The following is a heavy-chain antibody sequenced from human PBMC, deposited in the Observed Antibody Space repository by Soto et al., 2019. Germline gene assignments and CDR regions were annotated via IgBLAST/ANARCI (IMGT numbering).Heavy chain of an antibody. CDR1: GGTFSSYA. Sequence: SVKVSCKASGGTFSSYAISWVRQAPGQGLEWMGGIIPIFGTANYAQKFQGRVTITADESTSTAYMELSSLRSEDTAVYYCARDADPGIPGLRWYLYGMDVWGQGTTVTVSS. CDR3: ARDADPGIPGLRWYLYGMDV. V-gene: IGHV1-69*13. J-gene: IGHJ6*02. CDR2: IIPIFGTA. D-gene: IGHD4-17*01.